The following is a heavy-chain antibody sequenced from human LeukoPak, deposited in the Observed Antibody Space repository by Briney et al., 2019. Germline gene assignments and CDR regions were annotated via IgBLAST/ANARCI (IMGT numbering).Heavy chain of an antibody. V-gene: IGHV5-10-1*01. CDR1: GYSFTSYW. Sequence: GESLKISCKGSGYSFTSYWISWVRQMPGKGLEWMGRIDPSDSYTNYSPSFQGHVTISADKSISTAYLQWSSLKASDTAMYYCARRRYCSSTSCYSLMDHWGQGTLVTVSS. D-gene: IGHD2-2*01. J-gene: IGHJ4*02. CDR3: ARRRYCSSTSCYSLMDH. CDR2: IDPSDSYT.